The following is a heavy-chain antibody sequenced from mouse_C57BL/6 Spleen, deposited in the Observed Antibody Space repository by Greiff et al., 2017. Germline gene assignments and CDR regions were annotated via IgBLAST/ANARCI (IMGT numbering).Heavy chain of an antibody. D-gene: IGHD6-5*01. CDR1: GYAFSSSW. CDR2: IYPGDGDT. V-gene: IGHV1-82*01. Sequence: VKPGASVKISCKASGYAFSSSWMNWVKQRPGKGLEWIGRIYPGDGDTNYNGKFKGKATLTADKSSSTAYMQLSSLTSEDSAVYFCATYPNAYWGQGTLVTVSA. J-gene: IGHJ3*01. CDR3: ATYPNAY.